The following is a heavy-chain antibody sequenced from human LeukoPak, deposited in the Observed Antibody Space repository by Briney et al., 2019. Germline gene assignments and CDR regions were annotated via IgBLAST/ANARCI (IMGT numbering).Heavy chain of an antibody. CDR1: GFTFSSYS. CDR3: AREDYYDSSGTDY. J-gene: IGHJ4*02. D-gene: IGHD3-22*01. CDR2: ISSDSYYI. V-gene: IGHV3-21*01. Sequence: GGSLRLSCAASGFTFSSYSMNWVRQAPGKGLEWVSSISSDSYYIYYADSLKGRFTISRDNAKNSLYLQMNSLRAEDTAVYYCAREDYYDSSGTDYWGQGTLVTVSS.